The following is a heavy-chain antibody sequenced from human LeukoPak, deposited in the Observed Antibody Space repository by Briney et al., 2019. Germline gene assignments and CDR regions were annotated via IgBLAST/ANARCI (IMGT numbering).Heavy chain of an antibody. CDR1: GFTFSTYY. CDR3: ASGFRSSPYFDY. CDR2: ITGSSSYI. Sequence: KAGGSLRLSCAASGFTFSTYYMNWVRQAPGKGLEWVSFITGSSSYIYYTDSVKGRFTISRDNAKNSLFLQMNSLRDEDTAVYYCASGFRSSPYFDYWGQGTLVTVSS. J-gene: IGHJ4*02. D-gene: IGHD6-6*01. V-gene: IGHV3-21*01.